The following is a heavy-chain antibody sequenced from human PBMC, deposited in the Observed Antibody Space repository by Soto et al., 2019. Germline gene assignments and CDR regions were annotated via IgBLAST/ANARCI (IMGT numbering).Heavy chain of an antibody. CDR2: INTYNGNT. V-gene: IGHV1-18*01. Sequence: QVQLVQSGAEVKNPGASVKVSCKASGYTFTRYGIGWARQAPGQELEWMGWINTYNGNTNYAQNVQGRVTLTTDTSTSTAYMELRSLRSNDTAIYYCAMVEVYVTPSPQDVW. CDR1: GYTFTRYG. CDR3: AMVEVYVTPSPQDV. J-gene: IGHJ6*01. D-gene: IGHD2-15*01.